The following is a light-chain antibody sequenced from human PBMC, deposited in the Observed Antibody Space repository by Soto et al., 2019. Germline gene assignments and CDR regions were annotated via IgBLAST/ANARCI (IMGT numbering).Light chain of an antibody. Sequence: AIQMTQSPSSLSVSVGDRIAITCRASQDIRNDLGWYQQKPGKAPKLLIYGTSNLQSGVPSRFSGSGSGTDFTLTISSLQPEDFATYYCLQDYIYPYTFGQGTKVDIK. CDR1: QDIRND. V-gene: IGKV1-6*01. J-gene: IGKJ2*01. CDR3: LQDYIYPYT. CDR2: GTS.